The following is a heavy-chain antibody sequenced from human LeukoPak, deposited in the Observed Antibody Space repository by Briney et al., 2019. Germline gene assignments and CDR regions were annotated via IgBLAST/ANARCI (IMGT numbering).Heavy chain of an antibody. Sequence: SGTLSLTCAVYGGSFSGYYWSWIRQPPGKGLEWIGEINHSGSTNYNPSLKSRVTISVDTSKNQFSLKLSSVTAADTAVYYCARGLGYKTVTRQFDYWGQGTLVTVSS. D-gene: IGHD4-17*01. CDR1: GGSFSGYY. J-gene: IGHJ4*02. V-gene: IGHV4-34*01. CDR2: INHSGST. CDR3: ARGLGYKTVTRQFDY.